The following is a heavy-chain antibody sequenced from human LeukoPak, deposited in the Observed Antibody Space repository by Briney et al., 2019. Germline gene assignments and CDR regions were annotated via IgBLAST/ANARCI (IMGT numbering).Heavy chain of an antibody. Sequence: SETLSLTCTVSGGAISSSSYYWGWIRQPPGKGLEWIGSMYPSGSTYYNPSLKSRVTISVDTSKNQFSLKLNSVTAADTAVYYCARHGRYLSWLDFFDYWGRGTLVTVSS. D-gene: IGHD6-19*01. CDR3: ARHGRYLSWLDFFDY. V-gene: IGHV4-39*01. CDR1: GGAISSSSYY. J-gene: IGHJ4*02. CDR2: MYPSGST.